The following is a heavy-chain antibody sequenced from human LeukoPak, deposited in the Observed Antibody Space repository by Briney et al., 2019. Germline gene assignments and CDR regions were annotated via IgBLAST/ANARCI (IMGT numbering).Heavy chain of an antibody. V-gene: IGHV3-15*01. CDR1: GLGRSFKETW. CDR3: TTDPRY. CDR2: IKGKPDGGAI. J-gene: IGHJ4*02. Sequence: KTGGSLRLSCSASGLGRSFKETWMSWVRRAPGKGLEWIGRIKGKPDGGAIDYIAPERGRFSISRDDSKNLVFLQMDSLKIEDTAVYYCTTDPRYWGQGTMVTVSS.